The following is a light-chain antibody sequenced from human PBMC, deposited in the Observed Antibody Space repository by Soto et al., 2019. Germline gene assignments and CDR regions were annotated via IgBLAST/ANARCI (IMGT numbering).Light chain of an antibody. CDR3: SSYTSSSTSHVL. Sequence: QSVLTQPASVSFSPGQSITISCTGTSSDVGDYDYVSWYQQHPGKAPKLMIYEVSSRPSGVSNRFSGSKSGNTASLTISGLQAEDEADYYCSSYTSSSTSHVLFGGGTKVTAL. J-gene: IGLJ2*01. CDR1: SSDVGDYDY. V-gene: IGLV2-14*01. CDR2: EVS.